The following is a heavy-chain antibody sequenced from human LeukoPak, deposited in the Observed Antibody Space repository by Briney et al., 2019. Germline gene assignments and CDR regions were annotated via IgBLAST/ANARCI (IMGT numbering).Heavy chain of an antibody. V-gene: IGHV4-4*07. J-gene: IGHJ4*02. CDR3: ARVSLVRGAPDYYFDY. D-gene: IGHD3-10*01. CDR2: IYTSGST. CDR1: GDSIGNYY. Sequence: SETLSLTCTVSGDSIGNYYWSWIRQPAGKGLEWIGRIYTSGSTNYNPSLKSRVTMSVDTSKNQFSLKLSSGTAADTAVYYCARVSLVRGAPDYYFDYWGQGTLVTVSS.